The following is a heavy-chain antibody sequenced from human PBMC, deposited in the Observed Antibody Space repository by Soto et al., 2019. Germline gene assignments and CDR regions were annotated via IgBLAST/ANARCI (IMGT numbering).Heavy chain of an antibody. J-gene: IGHJ5*02. Sequence: KPSETLSLTCGVSGGTIRSPDWWTWVRQPPGKGLEWIGEVSQSGSTNYTPSLESRVTISVDKSKNQFSLTLTSVTAADTAVYFCARGRGRYSSGWSWFDPWGQGILVTVSS. CDR1: GGTIRSPDW. CDR2: VSQSGST. CDR3: ARGRGRYSSGWSWFDP. V-gene: IGHV4-4*02. D-gene: IGHD6-19*01.